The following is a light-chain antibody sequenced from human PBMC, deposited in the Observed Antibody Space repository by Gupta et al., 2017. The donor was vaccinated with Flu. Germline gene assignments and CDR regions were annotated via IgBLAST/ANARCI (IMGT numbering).Light chain of an antibody. CDR3: CSYAGSYAGNYYL. CDR1: SSDVGGYDY. CDR2: DVT. J-gene: IGLJ2*01. Sequence: IAYTGTSSDVGGYDYVSWYQQHPGKVPKIMIYDVTKRPSGVPDRFSGAKSGNTAFLTVSGLQAEDDADYYCCSYAGSYAGNYYLFGGGTKLTVL. V-gene: IGLV2-11*01.